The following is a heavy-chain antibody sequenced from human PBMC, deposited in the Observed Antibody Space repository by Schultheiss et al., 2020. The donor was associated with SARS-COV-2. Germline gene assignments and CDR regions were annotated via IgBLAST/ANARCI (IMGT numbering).Heavy chain of an antibody. CDR3: AKDSNWVMDPSSSWYYGY. CDR2: INAGNGNT. Sequence: ASVKVSCKASGYTFTSYAMHWVRQAPGQRLEWMGWINAGNGNTKYSQKFQGRVTITRDTSASTAYMELSSLRSEDTAVYYCAKDSNWVMDPSSSWYYGYWGQGTLVTVSS. J-gene: IGHJ4*02. CDR1: GYTFTSYA. D-gene: IGHD6-13*01. V-gene: IGHV1-3*01.